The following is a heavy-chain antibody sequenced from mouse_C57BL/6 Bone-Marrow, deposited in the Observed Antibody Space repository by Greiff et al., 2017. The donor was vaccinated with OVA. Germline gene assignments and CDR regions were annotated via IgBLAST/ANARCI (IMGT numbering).Heavy chain of an antibody. D-gene: IGHD1-1*01. CDR3: ASPTLLLREFAY. CDR2: IWWDDDK. CDR1: GFSLSTFGMG. J-gene: IGHJ3*01. V-gene: IGHV8-8*01. Sequence: QVTLKVSGPGILQPSQTLSLTCSFSGFSLSTFGMGVGWIRQPSGKGLEWLAHIWWDDDKYYNPALKSRLTISKDTSKNQVFLKIANVYTADTATYYCASPTLLLREFAYWGQGTLVTVSA.